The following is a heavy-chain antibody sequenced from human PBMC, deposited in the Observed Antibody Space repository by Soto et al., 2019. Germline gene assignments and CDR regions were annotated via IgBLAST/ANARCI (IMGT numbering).Heavy chain of an antibody. D-gene: IGHD3-16*01. V-gene: IGHV1-69*12. Sequence: QVQLVQSGAEVKKPGSSVKVSCKASGGTFSSYAINWVRQAPGQGLEWMGGIIPIFATADYAQKFQGRVTITADESTSTVYLERSSLRSEDTAVYYCAQCLLGVNYYYGMDVWGQGTTVTVSS. CDR1: GGTFSSYA. CDR3: AQCLLGVNYYYGMDV. J-gene: IGHJ6*02. CDR2: IIPIFATA.